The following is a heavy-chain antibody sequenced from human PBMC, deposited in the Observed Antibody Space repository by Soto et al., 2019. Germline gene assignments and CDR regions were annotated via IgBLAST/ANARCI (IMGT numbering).Heavy chain of an antibody. CDR2: ISYDGSNK. CDR3: ARARKVGDRRDYYYYYGIDV. D-gene: IGHD3-16*01. J-gene: IGHJ6*02. V-gene: IGHV3-30-3*01. CDR1: GFTFSSYA. Sequence: PGGSLRLSCAASGFTFSSYAMHWVRQAPGKGLEWVAVISYDGSNKYYADSVKGRFTISRDNSKNTLYLQMNSLRAEDTAVYYCARARKVGDRRDYYYYYGIDVWGQGTTVTVSS.